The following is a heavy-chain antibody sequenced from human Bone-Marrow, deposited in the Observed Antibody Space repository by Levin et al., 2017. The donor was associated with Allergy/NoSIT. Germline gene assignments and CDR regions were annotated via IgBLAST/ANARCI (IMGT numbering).Heavy chain of an antibody. D-gene: IGHD6-19*01. V-gene: IGHV3-30-3*01. J-gene: IGHJ6*02. CDR1: GFTFDNYA. CDR3: ARSFAVACSEEIDYFYGVDV. Sequence: GGSLRLSCAASGFTFDNYAINWVRQAPGKGLEWVALISYDGTNKDYADSVKGRFTISRDNSKNTLYLQMNSLRTEDTAVYYCARSFAVACSEEIDYFYGVDVWGQGTTVTVSS. CDR2: ISYDGTNK.